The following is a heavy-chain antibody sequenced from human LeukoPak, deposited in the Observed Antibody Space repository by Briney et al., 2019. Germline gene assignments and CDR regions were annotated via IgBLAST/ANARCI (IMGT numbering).Heavy chain of an antibody. V-gene: IGHV3-23*01. CDR3: AAVSAAGTYFQH. J-gene: IGHJ1*01. CDR1: GFTFSTYG. CDR2: ISDSGGST. Sequence: GGSLRLSCAASGFTFSTYGMNWVRQGPGKGLEWVPGISDSGGSTYYADSVKGRFTISRDNSKNTLYLQMNSLRAEDTAVYYCAAVSAAGTYFQHWGQGTLVTVSS. D-gene: IGHD6-13*01.